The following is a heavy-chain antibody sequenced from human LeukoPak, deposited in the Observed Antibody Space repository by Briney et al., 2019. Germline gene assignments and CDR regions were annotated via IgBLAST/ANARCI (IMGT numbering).Heavy chain of an antibody. CDR2: IYYSGST. Sequence: PSETLSLTCTVSGGSISSYYWSWIRQPPGKGLEWIGYIYYSGSTNYNPSLKSRVTISVDTSKNQFSLKLSSVTAADTAVYYCARGGGGGTALINWFDPWGQGTLVTVSS. D-gene: IGHD5-18*01. CDR3: ARGGGGGTALINWFDP. V-gene: IGHV4-59*08. CDR1: GGSISSYY. J-gene: IGHJ5*02.